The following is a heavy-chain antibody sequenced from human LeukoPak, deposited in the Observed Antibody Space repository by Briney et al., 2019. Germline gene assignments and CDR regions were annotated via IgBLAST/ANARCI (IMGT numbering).Heavy chain of an antibody. CDR1: GFTFSTFA. CDR3: ARDPGSTQTLHDAFDI. CDR2: ISTSSSYI. Sequence: GGSLRLSCAASGFTFSTFAMIWVRQPPGKGLEWVSFISTSSSYIYYADSVKGRFTISRDNARNSVYLQMNSLRAEDTAVYYCARDPGSTQTLHDAFDIWGQGTMVTVSS. D-gene: IGHD1-26*01. J-gene: IGHJ3*02. V-gene: IGHV3-21*01.